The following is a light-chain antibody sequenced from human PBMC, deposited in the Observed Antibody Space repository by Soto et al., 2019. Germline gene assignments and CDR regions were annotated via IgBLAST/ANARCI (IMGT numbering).Light chain of an antibody. J-gene: IGKJ4*01. CDR2: SAS. V-gene: IGKV3-11*01. CDR3: QQRTNWPPT. Sequence: EILLTQSPATLSLSPGERATLSCRASQNVRNDLVWYLQKPGQAPRLLIYSASNRATGIPARFSGSGSGTDFTLTISSLEPADFAVYYCQQRTNWPPTFGGGTKVEFK. CDR1: QNVRND.